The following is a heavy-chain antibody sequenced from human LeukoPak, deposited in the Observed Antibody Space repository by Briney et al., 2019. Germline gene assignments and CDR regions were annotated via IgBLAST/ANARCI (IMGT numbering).Heavy chain of an antibody. CDR1: GFPFSSSG. D-gene: IGHD2-15*01. J-gene: IGHJ4*02. V-gene: IGHV3-30*02. CDR2: IGCDGSNK. CDR3: AKKARYCSGGYCYADVDY. Sequence: GGSLRLSCGASGFPFSSSGMHWVRQAPGKGLEWVAFIGCDGSNKYYAESVKERFTISRDNSKNTLFLQMNSLRTEDTAVYHCAKKARYCSGGYCYADVDYWGQGTPVTVSS.